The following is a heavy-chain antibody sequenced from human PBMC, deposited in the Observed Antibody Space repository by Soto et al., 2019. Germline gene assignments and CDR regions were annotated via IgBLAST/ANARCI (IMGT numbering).Heavy chain of an antibody. Sequence: QVQLQQWGAGLLKPSETLSLTCAVYGGSFSGHYWSWIRQPPGKGLEWIGQINHRGSTNYSPSLKSRVTISVDTAKNQFSLKLSSVTAADTAVYYCARVDAVWGEGTTVTVSS. J-gene: IGHJ6*04. V-gene: IGHV4-34*01. CDR1: GGSFSGHY. CDR2: INHRGST. CDR3: ARVDAV.